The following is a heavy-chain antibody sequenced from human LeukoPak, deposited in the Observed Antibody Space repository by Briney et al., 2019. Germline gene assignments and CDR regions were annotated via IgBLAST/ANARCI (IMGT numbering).Heavy chain of an antibody. CDR3: AKGVGIVVVPAAAGAFDI. Sequence: GGSLRLSCAASGFTFSSYAMSWVRQAPGKGLEWVSAISGSGGSTYYADSVKGRFTISRDNSKNTLYLQMNSLRAEDTAVYYCAKGVGIVVVPAAAGAFDIWGQGTMVTVSS. D-gene: IGHD2-2*01. V-gene: IGHV3-23*01. CDR1: GFTFSSYA. CDR2: ISGSGGST. J-gene: IGHJ3*02.